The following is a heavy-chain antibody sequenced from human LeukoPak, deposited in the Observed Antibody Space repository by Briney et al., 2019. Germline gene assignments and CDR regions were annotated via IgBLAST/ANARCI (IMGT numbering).Heavy chain of an antibody. J-gene: IGHJ4*02. D-gene: IGHD4-17*01. Sequence: PGGSLRLSCAASGFSFSDYGMQWVSQVPGKGLEWVAIISYDGSNAYYADSMKGRFTISRDNSKNTVSLQIINMRREDTALYYCAKEGDDYVLDHWGQGTLVTVSA. CDR3: AKEGDDYVLDH. V-gene: IGHV3-30*18. CDR2: ISYDGSNA. CDR1: GFSFSDYG.